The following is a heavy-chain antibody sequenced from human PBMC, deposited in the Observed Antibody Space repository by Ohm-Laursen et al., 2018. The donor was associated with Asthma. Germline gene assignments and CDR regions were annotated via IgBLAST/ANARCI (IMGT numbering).Heavy chain of an antibody. CDR2: IIPIFGTA. V-gene: IGHV1-69*13. Sequence: EASVKVSCKASGGTFSSYAISWVRQAPGQGLEWMGGIIPIFGTANYAQKFQGRVTITADESTSTAYMELSSLRSEDTAVYYCARGAYYYDSSGYPPSYRYYYYYGMDVWGQGTTVTVSS. CDR3: ARGAYYYDSSGYPPSYRYYYYYGMDV. J-gene: IGHJ6*02. D-gene: IGHD3-22*01. CDR1: GGTFSSYA.